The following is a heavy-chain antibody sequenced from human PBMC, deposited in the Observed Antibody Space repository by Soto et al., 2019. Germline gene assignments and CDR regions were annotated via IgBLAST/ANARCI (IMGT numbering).Heavy chain of an antibody. CDR1: GGSFSGYY. V-gene: IGHV4-34*01. D-gene: IGHD6-6*01. CDR2: INHSGST. J-gene: IGHJ6*02. CDR3: ARGLVAARPLDV. Sequence: SETLSLTCAVYGGSFSGYYWSWIRQPPGKGLEWIGEINHSGSTNYNPSLKSRVTISVDTSKNQFSLKLSSVTAADTAVYYCARGLVAARPLDVWGQGTAVTV.